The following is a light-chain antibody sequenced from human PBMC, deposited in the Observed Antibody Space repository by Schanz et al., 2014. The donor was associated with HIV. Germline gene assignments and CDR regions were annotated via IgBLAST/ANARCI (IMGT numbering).Light chain of an antibody. J-gene: IGKJ4*01. CDR3: QQPASYPLT. Sequence: IVMTQSPATLSVSPGERTTLSCRASQSVRTNLPWYQQKPRQAPRLIIYDASYRATGIPARFSGSGSGTEFTLTISSLEPEDFATYYCQQPASYPLTFGGGTKVEIK. V-gene: IGKV3D-15*01. CDR1: QSVRTN. CDR2: DAS.